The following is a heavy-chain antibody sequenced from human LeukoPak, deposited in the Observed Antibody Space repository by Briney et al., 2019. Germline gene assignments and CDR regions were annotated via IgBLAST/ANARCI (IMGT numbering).Heavy chain of an antibody. V-gene: IGHV4-39*07. CDR3: ARQARSPPRYRLNSSGPQIYYYYYMDV. Sequence: PSETLSLTCTVPGGSISSSNYYWGWIRQPPGKGLEWIGNIYYSGSTNYNPSLKSRVTISVDTSKNQFSLKLSSVTAADTTVYYCARQARSPPRYRLNSSGPQIYYYYYMDVWGKGTTVTVSS. D-gene: IGHD3-22*01. CDR2: IYYSGST. J-gene: IGHJ6*03. CDR1: GGSISSSNYY.